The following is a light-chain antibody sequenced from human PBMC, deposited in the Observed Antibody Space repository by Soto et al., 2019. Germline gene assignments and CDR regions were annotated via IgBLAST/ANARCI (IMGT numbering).Light chain of an antibody. V-gene: IGKV3-20*01. CDR3: QQYGSAPST. J-gene: IGKJ4*01. CDR1: QSVRSNY. Sequence: EIVLTQSPGTLSLATGESATLSCKASQSVRSNYLAWYQQKPGQAPRLLIYGASSRATGIPDTFSGSGSGTDFTLTISRLEPEDFAVYYCQQYGSAPSTFGGGTKVEIK. CDR2: GAS.